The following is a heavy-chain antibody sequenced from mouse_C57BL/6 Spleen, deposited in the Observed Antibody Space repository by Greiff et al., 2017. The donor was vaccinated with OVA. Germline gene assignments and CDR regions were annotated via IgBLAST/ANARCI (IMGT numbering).Heavy chain of an antibody. CDR2: IYPGDGDT. CDR1: GYAFSSSW. CDR3: ARRRAALDY. Sequence: VQLQESGPELVKPGASVKISCKASGYAFSSSWMNWVKQRPGKGLEWIGRIYPGDGDTNYNGKFKGKATLTADKSSSTAYMQLSSLTSEDSAVYFCARRRAALDYWGQGTTLTVSS. V-gene: IGHV1-82*01. D-gene: IGHD6-1*01. J-gene: IGHJ2*01.